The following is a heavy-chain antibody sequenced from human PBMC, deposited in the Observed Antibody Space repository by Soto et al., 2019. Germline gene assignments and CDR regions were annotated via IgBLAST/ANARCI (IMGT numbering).Heavy chain of an antibody. CDR1: GGSISSSNW. D-gene: IGHD3-16*01. V-gene: IGHV4-4*02. CDR3: ASRPGGLP. CDR2: IYHSGST. Sequence: SETLSLTCAVSGGSISSSNWWTWVRQPPGKGLEWIGDIYHSGSTNYNPSLKSRVTISVDKSKNHFSLKLSSVTAADTAVYYYASRPGGLPWGQGTLVTASS. J-gene: IGHJ5*02.